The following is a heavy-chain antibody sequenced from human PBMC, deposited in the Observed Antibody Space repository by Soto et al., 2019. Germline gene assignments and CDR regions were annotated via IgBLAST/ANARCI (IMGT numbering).Heavy chain of an antibody. J-gene: IGHJ4*02. Sequence: QVQLQESGPRLVKPSETLSLTCTVSGGSISSYYWSWIRQPPGKGLEWIGYIYYSGSTDYDPSLKRRVTLSVDTSKNQFSLKLSSVTAADTAVYYCARRWGTYFDFWGQGTLVTVSS. CDR3: ARRWGTYFDF. D-gene: IGHD7-27*01. CDR1: GGSISSYY. CDR2: IYYSGST. V-gene: IGHV4-59*01.